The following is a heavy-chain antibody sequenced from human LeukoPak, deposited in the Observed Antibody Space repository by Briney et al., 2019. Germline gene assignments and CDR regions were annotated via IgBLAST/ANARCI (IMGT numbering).Heavy chain of an antibody. CDR3: TRDSIAAAGTDYQRYFDY. V-gene: IGHV3-73*01. D-gene: IGHD6-13*01. Sequence: GGSLRLSCAASGFTFSSYAMSWVRQASGKGLEWVGRIRSKANSYATAYAASVKGRFTISRDDSKNTAYLQMNSLKTEDTAVYYCTRDSIAAAGTDYQRYFDYWGQGTLVTVSS. CDR1: GFTFSSYA. CDR2: IRSKANSYAT. J-gene: IGHJ4*02.